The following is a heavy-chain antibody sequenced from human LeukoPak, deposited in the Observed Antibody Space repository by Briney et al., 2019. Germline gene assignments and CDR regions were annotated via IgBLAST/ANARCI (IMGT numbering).Heavy chain of an antibody. CDR1: GFTVSSNY. Sequence: GGSLRLSCAASGFTVSSNYMSWVRQAPGKGLEWVAVISYDGSNKYYADSVKGRFTISRDNSKNTLYLQMNSLRAEDTAVYYCARASDLYFDYWGQGTLVTVSS. CDR3: ARASDLYFDY. V-gene: IGHV3-30-3*01. J-gene: IGHJ4*02. CDR2: ISYDGSNK.